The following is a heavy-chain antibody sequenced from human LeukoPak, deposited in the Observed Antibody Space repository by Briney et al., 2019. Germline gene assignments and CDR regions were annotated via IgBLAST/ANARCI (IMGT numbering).Heavy chain of an antibody. CDR1: GYSFTSYW. J-gene: IGHJ4*02. V-gene: IGHV5-51*01. CDR2: IYPGDSDT. D-gene: IGHD6-6*01. CDR3: ARPRPYGSYSPGGLDY. Sequence: GESLKISCKGSGYSFTSYWIGWVRQMPGKGLEWMGIIYPGDSDTRYSPSFQGQVTISADKSISTAYLQWSSLKASDTAMYYCARPRPYGSYSPGGLDYWGQGTLVTVSS.